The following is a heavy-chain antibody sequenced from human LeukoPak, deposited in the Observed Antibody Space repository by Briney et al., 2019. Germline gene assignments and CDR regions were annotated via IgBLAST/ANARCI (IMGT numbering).Heavy chain of an antibody. Sequence: GGSLRLSCAASGFTFSGSAMSWVRQAPGKGLEWVSAISGNGAATFYADSVKGRFTISRDNSKNALYLQMNNLRAEDTAVYYCAKHWSYCSTTSCFFNYYYYYMDVWGKGTTVTVSS. CDR3: AKHWSYCSTTSCFFNYYYYYMDV. D-gene: IGHD2-2*01. V-gene: IGHV3-23*01. CDR2: ISGNGAAT. J-gene: IGHJ6*03. CDR1: GFTFSGSA.